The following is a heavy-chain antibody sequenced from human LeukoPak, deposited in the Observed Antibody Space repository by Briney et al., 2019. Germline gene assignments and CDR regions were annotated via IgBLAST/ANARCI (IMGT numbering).Heavy chain of an antibody. D-gene: IGHD6-6*01. J-gene: IGHJ4*02. CDR3: ATAEQLV. Sequence: ASVTVSCRVSGDTLTEISIHLVRQTPGKALEWMGGLHPEDREVIYAQKFQGRVTMTEDSSTDTAYMDLRSLRSEDTAVYYCATAEQLVWGQGTPVTVPS. V-gene: IGHV1-24*01. CDR2: LHPEDREV. CDR1: GDTLTEIS.